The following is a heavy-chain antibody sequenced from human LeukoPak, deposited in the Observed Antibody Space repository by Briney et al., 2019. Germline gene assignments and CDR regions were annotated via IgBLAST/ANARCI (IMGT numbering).Heavy chain of an antibody. D-gene: IGHD3-22*01. Sequence: ASVKVSCKASGYTFTSYGISWVRQAHGQGLEWMGWISAYNGNTNYAQKLQGRVTMTTDTSTSTAYMELRSLRSDDTAVYYCARASDYDSSGYTFDYWGQGTLVTVSS. CDR3: ARASDYDSSGYTFDY. J-gene: IGHJ4*02. V-gene: IGHV1-18*01. CDR2: ISAYNGNT. CDR1: GYTFTSYG.